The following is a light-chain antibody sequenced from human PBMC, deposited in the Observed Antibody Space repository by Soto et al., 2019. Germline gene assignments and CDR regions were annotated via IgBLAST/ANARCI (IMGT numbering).Light chain of an antibody. CDR1: QGVGRS. V-gene: IGKV3-15*01. CDR2: SAS. CDR3: QQYYYWPLT. J-gene: IGKJ4*01. Sequence: EVLMTPSPATLSTSPGEGATLSCRASQGVGRSVAWYQQTPGQSPRLLIYSASTRASGVPARFSGSGSGTEFTLTISSLQSEDFAVYSCQQYYYWPLTFGGGTKVEIK.